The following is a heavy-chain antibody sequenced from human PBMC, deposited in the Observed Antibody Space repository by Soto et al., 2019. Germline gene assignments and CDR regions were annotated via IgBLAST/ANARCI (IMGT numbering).Heavy chain of an antibody. CDR2: FDPEDGET. CDR3: ATADTDTGIDY. D-gene: IGHD2-2*02. J-gene: IGHJ4*02. CDR1: GYTLTELS. V-gene: IGHV1-24*01. Sequence: ASVKVSCKVSGYTLTELSMQWVRQAPGKGLEWMGGFDPEDGETIYPQKFQGRVTMTEDTSTDTAYMELSSLRSEDRAVYYCATADTDTGIDYWGQGTLVTVSS.